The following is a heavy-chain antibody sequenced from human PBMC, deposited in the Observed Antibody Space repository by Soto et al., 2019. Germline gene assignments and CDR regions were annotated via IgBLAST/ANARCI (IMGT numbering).Heavy chain of an antibody. V-gene: IGHV3-23*01. D-gene: IGHD6-6*01. CDR2: ISGSGGST. J-gene: IGHJ4*02. CDR1: GFTFSSYA. CDR3: ATSPLAARYYFDY. Sequence: GGSLRLSCAASGFTFSSYAMSWVRQAPGKGLEWVSAISGSGGSTYYADSVKGRFTISRDNSKNTLYLQMNSLRAEDTAVYYCATSPLAARYYFDYWGQGTLVTVSS.